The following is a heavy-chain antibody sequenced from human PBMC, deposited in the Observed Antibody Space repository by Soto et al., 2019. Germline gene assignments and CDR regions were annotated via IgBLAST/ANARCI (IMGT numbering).Heavy chain of an antibody. CDR1: GFTFNKYT. CDR3: ARDKSGSYSIDY. J-gene: IGHJ4*02. CDR2: ISGGGGTM. V-gene: IGHV3-48*04. Sequence: EVQLVESGGGLVQSGGSLRLTCAASGFTFNKYTMNWVRQAPGKGLEWLSYISGGGGTMFYADSVKGRVTISRDNAKNALYLQMASLRAEDTAGYYCARDKSGSYSIDYWGQGTLVTVSS. D-gene: IGHD1-26*01.